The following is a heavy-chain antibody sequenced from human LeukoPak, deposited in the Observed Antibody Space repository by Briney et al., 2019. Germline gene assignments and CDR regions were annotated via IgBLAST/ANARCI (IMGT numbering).Heavy chain of an antibody. V-gene: IGHV5-51*01. D-gene: IGHD5-24*01. CDR1: GYSFTSYW. J-gene: IGHJ3*02. CDR3: ARPQEMATIRAFDI. Sequence: GESLKISGKASGYSFTSYWIGWVRQMPGKGLEWMGIIFPGDSDTRYSPSFQGQVTISADMSISTAYLQWSSLKASDTAMYYCARPQEMATIRAFDIWGQGTMVTVSS. CDR2: IFPGDSDT.